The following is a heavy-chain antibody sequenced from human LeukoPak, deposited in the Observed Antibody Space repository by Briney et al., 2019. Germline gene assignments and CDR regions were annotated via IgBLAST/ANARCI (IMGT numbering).Heavy chain of an antibody. Sequence: GGSLRLSCTASGFTFSIYAMSWVRQVPGKGLEWVSEISGSGVTTYYADSVKGRFTISRDNSKNTLYLQMNSLRAEDTAVYYCAKASLVGHRDCSGGSCYSDFDYWGQGTLVTVSS. D-gene: IGHD2-15*01. CDR3: AKASLVGHRDCSGGSCYSDFDY. CDR2: ISGSGVTT. V-gene: IGHV3-23*01. CDR1: GFTFSIYA. J-gene: IGHJ4*02.